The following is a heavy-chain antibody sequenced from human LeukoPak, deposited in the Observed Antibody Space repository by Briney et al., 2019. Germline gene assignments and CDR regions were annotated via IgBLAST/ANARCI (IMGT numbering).Heavy chain of an antibody. CDR3: ARGVAGVYFYYYMDV. CDR1: GYTFTGYY. Sequence: ASVKVSCKSSGYTFTGYYMHWVRQAPGQGLEWMGWINPNNGDTHYAQKFQGTVTMTRDTSISTAYMELSSLRSDDTAVYYCARGVAGVYFYYYMDVWGKGTTVTVSS. J-gene: IGHJ6*03. CDR2: INPNNGDT. D-gene: IGHD1-14*01. V-gene: IGHV1-2*02.